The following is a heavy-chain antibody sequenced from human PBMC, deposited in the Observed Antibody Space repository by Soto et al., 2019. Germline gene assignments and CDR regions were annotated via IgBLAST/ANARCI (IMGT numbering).Heavy chain of an antibody. CDR1: GFTFRNYA. D-gene: IGHD4-17*01. V-gene: IGHV3-30*04. CDR2: ISGDGSNK. J-gene: IGHJ4*02. CDR3: ARDQVKGTVTII. Sequence: QVQLVESGGGVVPPGRSLRLSCAASGFTFRNYAMQWVRQAPGKGLEWVAVISGDGSNKYYAESVKGRFTISRDNSKNTMYLQMNSLRADDTAVYYCARDQVKGTVTIIWGQGTLVTVSS.